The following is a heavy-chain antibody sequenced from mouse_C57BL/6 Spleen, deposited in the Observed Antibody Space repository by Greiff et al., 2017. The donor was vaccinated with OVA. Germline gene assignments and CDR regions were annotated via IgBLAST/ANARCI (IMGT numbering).Heavy chain of an antibody. D-gene: IGHD4-1*01. CDR2: INPNNGGT. V-gene: IGHV1-18*01. CDR3: AREGVLGRGFAY. CDR1: GYTFTDYN. J-gene: IGHJ3*01. Sequence: EVQRVESGPELVKPGASVKIPCKASGYTFTDYNMDWVKQSHGKSLEWIGDINPNNGGTIYNQKFKGKATLTVDKSSSTAYMELRSLTSEDTAVYYCAREGVLGRGFAYWGQGTLVTVSA.